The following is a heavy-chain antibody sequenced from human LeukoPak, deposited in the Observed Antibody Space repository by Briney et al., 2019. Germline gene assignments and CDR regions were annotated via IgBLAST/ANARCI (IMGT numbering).Heavy chain of an antibody. J-gene: IGHJ6*03. V-gene: IGHV1-18*01. CDR2: ISAYNGNT. CDR1: GYTFTSCA. CDR3: AREGGSTMVRAYYYMDV. D-gene: IGHD3-10*01. Sequence: ASVKVSCKASGYTFTSCAISWVRQAPGQGLEWMGWISAYNGNTNYAQKLQGRVTMTTDTSTSTAYMELRSLRSDDTAVYYCAREGGSTMVRAYYYMDVWGKGTTVTVSS.